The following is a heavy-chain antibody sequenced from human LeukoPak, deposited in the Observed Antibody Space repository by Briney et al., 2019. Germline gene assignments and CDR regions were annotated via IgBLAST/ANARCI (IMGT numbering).Heavy chain of an antibody. J-gene: IGHJ5*02. V-gene: IGHV4-34*01. CDR3: ARGPNDFWSGYYNWFDP. Sequence: SETLSLTCAVYGGSFSGYYWSWIRQPPGKGLEWIGEINHSGSTNYNPSLKSRVTISVDTSKNHFSLKLSSVTAADTAVYYCARGPNDFWSGYYNWFDPWGQGTLVTVSS. D-gene: IGHD3-3*01. CDR2: INHSGST. CDR1: GGSFSGYY.